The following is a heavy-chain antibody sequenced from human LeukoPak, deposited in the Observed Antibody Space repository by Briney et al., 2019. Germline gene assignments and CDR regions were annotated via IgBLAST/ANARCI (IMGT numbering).Heavy chain of an antibody. V-gene: IGHV3-74*01. CDR3: ARELRFLEWLPFGTDV. CDR2: INSDGSST. CDR1: GFTFRSYW. D-gene: IGHD3-3*01. Sequence: PGGSLRLSCAASGFTFRSYWMHWVRQAPGKGLVWVSRINSDGSSTSYADSVKGRFTISRDNAKNTLYLQMNSLRAEDTAVYYCARELRFLEWLPFGTDVWGQGTTVTVSS. J-gene: IGHJ6*02.